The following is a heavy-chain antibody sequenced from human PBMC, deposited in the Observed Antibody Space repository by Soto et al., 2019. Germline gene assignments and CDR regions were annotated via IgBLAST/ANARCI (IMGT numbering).Heavy chain of an antibody. CDR3: AKDSGVAAAMFLNWFDP. CDR1: GFTFSSYG. CDR2: ISYDGSNK. D-gene: IGHD2-2*01. J-gene: IGHJ5*02. Sequence: QVQLVESGGGVVQPGRSLRLSCAASGFTFSSYGMHWVRQAPGKGLEWVAVISYDGSNKYYADSVKGRFTISRDNSKNTLYLQMNSLRAEDTAVYYCAKDSGVAAAMFLNWFDPWGQGNLVTVSS. V-gene: IGHV3-30*18.